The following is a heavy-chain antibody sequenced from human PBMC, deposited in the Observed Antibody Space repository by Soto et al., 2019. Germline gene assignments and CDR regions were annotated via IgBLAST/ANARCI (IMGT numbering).Heavy chain of an antibody. D-gene: IGHD6-13*01. V-gene: IGHV3-33*01. CDR3: ARDWWEEPAGKETVSQFDY. CDR1: GFAFSNYG. Sequence: ESGGGVVQPGRSLTLSCTASGFAFSNYGIHCVRQAPGRGLEWVAVIWSDGTKKFYAGSVRGRFTFSRDNSKNTIYLQMNSLRAEDTAVYYCARDWWEEPAGKETVSQFDYWGQGTLVTVSS. J-gene: IGHJ4*02. CDR2: IWSDGTKK.